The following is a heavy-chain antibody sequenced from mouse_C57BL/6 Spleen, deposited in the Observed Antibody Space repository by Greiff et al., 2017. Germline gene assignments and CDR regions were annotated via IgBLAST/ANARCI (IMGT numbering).Heavy chain of an antibody. CDR2: IYPGDGDT. V-gene: IGHV1-80*01. J-gene: IGHJ4*01. CDR3: ARPTVVEEAMDY. CDR1: GYAFSSYW. D-gene: IGHD1-1*01. Sequence: VKLQESGAELVKPGASVKISCKASGYAFSSYWMNWVKQRPGKGLEWIGQIYPGDGDTNYNGKFKGKATLTADKSSSTAYMQLSSLTSEDSAVYFCARPTVVEEAMDYWGQGTSVTVSS.